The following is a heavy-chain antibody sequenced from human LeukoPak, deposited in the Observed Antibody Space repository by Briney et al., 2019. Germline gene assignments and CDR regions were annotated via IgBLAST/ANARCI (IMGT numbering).Heavy chain of an antibody. CDR2: ITTNTGNP. J-gene: IGHJ3*02. Sequence: ASVKVSCKASGYTFTTYAMNWVRQAPGQGVEWMGWITTNTGNPTYAQGFTGRFVFSLDTSVSTAFLQISSLKAEDTAVYYCARDGARLDIWGQGTMVTVSS. CDR1: GYTFTTYA. D-gene: IGHD4/OR15-4a*01. V-gene: IGHV7-4-1*02. CDR3: ARDGARLDI.